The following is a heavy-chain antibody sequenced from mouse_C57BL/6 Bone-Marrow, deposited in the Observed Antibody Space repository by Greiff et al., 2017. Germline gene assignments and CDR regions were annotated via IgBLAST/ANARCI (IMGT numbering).Heavy chain of an antibody. J-gene: IGHJ3*01. CDR3: ARWRLRREAWFAY. CDR1: GFSLTSYG. V-gene: IGHV2-2*01. CDR2: IWSGGST. Sequence: QVQLKQSGPGLVQPSQRLSITCTVSGFSLTSYGVHWVRQSPGKGLEWLGVIWSGGSTDYNAAFISRLSISKDNSKSQVFFKMNSLQADDTAIYYCARWRLRREAWFAYWGQGTLVTVSA. D-gene: IGHD2-4*01.